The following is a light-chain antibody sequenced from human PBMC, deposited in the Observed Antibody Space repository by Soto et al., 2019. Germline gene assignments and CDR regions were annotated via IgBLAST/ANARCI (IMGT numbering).Light chain of an antibody. J-gene: IGLJ2*01. V-gene: IGLV2-8*01. CDR3: SSYAGRNNVV. Sequence: QSALTQPPSASGSPGQSVTISCTGTSSDVGGYNYVSWYQHHPGKVPKLMIYEVSKRPSGVPDRFSGSKSGNTASLTVSGLQAEDEADYYCSSYAGRNNVVFGGGTKLTVL. CDR2: EVS. CDR1: SSDVGGYNY.